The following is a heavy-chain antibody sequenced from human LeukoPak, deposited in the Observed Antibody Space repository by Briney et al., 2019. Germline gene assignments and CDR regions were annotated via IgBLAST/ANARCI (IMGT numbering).Heavy chain of an antibody. V-gene: IGHV3-33*01. CDR1: GFTFSSYG. D-gene: IGHD3-10*01. Sequence: GGSLRLSCAASGFTFSSYGMHWVRQAPGKGLEWVAVIWYDGSNKYYADSVKGRFTISRDNSKNTLYLQMNSLRAEDTAVYYCARGRDTLLWFGELQLSTDYWGQGTLVTVSS. J-gene: IGHJ4*02. CDR3: ARGRDTLLWFGELQLSTDY. CDR2: IWYDGSNK.